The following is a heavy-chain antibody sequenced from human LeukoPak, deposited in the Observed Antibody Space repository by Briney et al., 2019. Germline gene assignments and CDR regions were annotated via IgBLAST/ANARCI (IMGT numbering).Heavy chain of an antibody. D-gene: IGHD6-19*01. CDR1: GVTFDDYG. CDR3: AKSGIAVSTTGAFDY. CDR2: ISWDGGTT. Sequence: PGGSLRLSCAASGVTFDDYGMHWVRQAPGMGLEWVSLISWDGGTTYYAHSVKGRFTISRDNSKNSLYLQMNSLRAEDTAFYYCAKSGIAVSTTGAFDYWGQGTLVTVSS. J-gene: IGHJ4*02. V-gene: IGHV3-43D*03.